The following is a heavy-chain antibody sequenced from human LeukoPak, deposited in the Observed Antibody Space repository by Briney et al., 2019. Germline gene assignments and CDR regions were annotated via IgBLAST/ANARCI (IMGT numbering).Heavy chain of an antibody. J-gene: IGHJ4*02. D-gene: IGHD5-18*01. V-gene: IGHV4-34*01. CDR2: INHSGST. Sequence: PSETLSLTCAVYGGSFSGYYWSWIRQPPGKGLEWIGEINHSGSTNYNPSLKSRVTISVDTSKNQFSLKLSSVTAADTAVYYCARVWAMVDYWGQGTLVTVSS. CDR3: ARVWAMVDY. CDR1: GGSFSGYY.